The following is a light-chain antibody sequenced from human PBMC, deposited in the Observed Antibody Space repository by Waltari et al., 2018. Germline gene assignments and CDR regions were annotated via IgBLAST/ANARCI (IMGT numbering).Light chain of an antibody. V-gene: IGLV3-1*01. CDR3: QTWDSNTVV. CDR1: KLGDQY. Sequence: SYDLTQPPSVSASPGQTASIACFGDKLGDQYVSWYQQKPGQSPVLVIHQDTKRPSVIPERFSASNSGNTATLTVSETQAVDAASYYCQTWDSNTVVFGGGTTLTVL. CDR2: QDT. J-gene: IGLJ2*01.